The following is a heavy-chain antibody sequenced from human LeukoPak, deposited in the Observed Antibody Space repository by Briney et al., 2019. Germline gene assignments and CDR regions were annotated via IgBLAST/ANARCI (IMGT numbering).Heavy chain of an antibody. V-gene: IGHV4-59*12. D-gene: IGHD3-22*01. CDR1: GGSFSGYY. CDR3: AREAWDSRGYPPPRGGWYFDL. CDR2: IYSSGNT. Sequence: SETLSLTCAVYGGSFSGYYWSWIRQPPGKGLEWIGYIYSSGNTNYNPSLKSRVTISVDTSKNQFSLKVSSVTAADTAVYYCAREAWDSRGYPPPRGGWYFDLWGRGTLVTVSS. J-gene: IGHJ2*01.